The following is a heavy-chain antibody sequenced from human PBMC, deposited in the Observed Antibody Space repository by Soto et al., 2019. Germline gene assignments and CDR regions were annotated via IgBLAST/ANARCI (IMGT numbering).Heavy chain of an antibody. D-gene: IGHD6-19*01. J-gene: IGHJ4*02. V-gene: IGHV1-69*13. CDR3: AAIDTHLIAVAGPDY. CDR2: IIPIFGTA. Sequence: ASVKVSCKASGGTFSSYAISWVRQAPGQGLEWMGGIIPIFGTANYAQKFQGRVTITADESTSTAYMELSSLRSEDTAVYYCAAIDTHLIAVAGPDYWGQGTLVTVPQ. CDR1: GGTFSSYA.